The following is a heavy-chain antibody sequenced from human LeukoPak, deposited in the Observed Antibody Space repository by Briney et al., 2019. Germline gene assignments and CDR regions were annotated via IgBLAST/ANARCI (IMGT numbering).Heavy chain of an antibody. D-gene: IGHD6-13*01. CDR3: ARTSGPHSSSWYTDY. Sequence: SETLSLTCSVSGGSINFNHWSWIRQPAGKGLEWIGRIYSSGTTNYNPSLKSRVTISVDTSKNQFSLKLSSVTAADTAVYYCARTSGPHSSSWYTDYWGQGTLVTVSS. V-gene: IGHV4-4*07. CDR2: IYSSGTT. CDR1: GGSINFNH. J-gene: IGHJ4*02.